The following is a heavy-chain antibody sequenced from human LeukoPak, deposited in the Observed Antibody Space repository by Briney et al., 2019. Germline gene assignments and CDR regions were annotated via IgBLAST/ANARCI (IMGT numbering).Heavy chain of an antibody. Sequence: ASVKVSCKASGYTFTSYDINWVRQATGQGLEWMGWMNPNSGNTGYAQKFQGRVTMTRNTSISTAYMELSSLRSEDTAVYYCARGLRAIRYGDRAVYYFDYWGQGTLVTVSS. CDR1: GYTFTSYD. CDR3: ARGLRAIRYGDRAVYYFDY. CDR2: MNPNSGNT. D-gene: IGHD4-17*01. J-gene: IGHJ4*02. V-gene: IGHV1-8*01.